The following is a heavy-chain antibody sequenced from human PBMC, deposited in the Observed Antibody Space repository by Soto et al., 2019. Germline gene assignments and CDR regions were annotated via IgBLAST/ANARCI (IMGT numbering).Heavy chain of an antibody. CDR2: ISGSGGST. J-gene: IGHJ5*02. D-gene: IGHD6-19*01. Sequence: EVQLLESGGGLVQPGGSLRLSCAASGFTFSSYAMSWVRQAPGKGLEWVSAISGSGGSTYYADSVKGRFTISRDNSKNTLYLQMNSLRAEDTAVYYCAKFRGGIAVAGGYNWFDPWGQGTLVTVSS. V-gene: IGHV3-23*01. CDR3: AKFRGGIAVAGGYNWFDP. CDR1: GFTFSSYA.